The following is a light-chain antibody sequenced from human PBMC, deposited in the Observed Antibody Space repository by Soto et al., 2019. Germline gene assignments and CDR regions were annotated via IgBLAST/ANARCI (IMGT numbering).Light chain of an antibody. Sequence: QSALTQPASVSGSPGQSITISCTGTSSDVGSYDYVSWYQQHPGKAPQLMIYDVSDRPSGVSNRFSGSKSGNTASLTISGLQAEDEADYYCSSYTSXITLVFGTGTKATVL. V-gene: IGLV2-14*01. J-gene: IGLJ1*01. CDR1: SSDVGSYDY. CDR3: SSYTSXITLV. CDR2: DVS.